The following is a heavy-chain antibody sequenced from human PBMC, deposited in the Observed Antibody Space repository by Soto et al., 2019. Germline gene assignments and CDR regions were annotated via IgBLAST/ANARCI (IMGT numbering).Heavy chain of an antibody. CDR3: ARAGYCSGGSYYYFDY. V-gene: IGHV4-30-4*01. Sequence: PSETLSLTCTVSGGSISSGDYYWSWIRQPPGKGLEWIGYIYYSGSTYYNPSLKSRVTISVDTSKNQFSLKLSSVTAADTAVYYCARAGYCSGGSYYYFDYWGQGTLVTVSS. D-gene: IGHD2-15*01. J-gene: IGHJ4*02. CDR2: IYYSGST. CDR1: GGSISSGDYY.